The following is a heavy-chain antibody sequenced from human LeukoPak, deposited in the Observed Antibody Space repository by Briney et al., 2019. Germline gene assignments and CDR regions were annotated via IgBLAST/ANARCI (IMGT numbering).Heavy chain of an antibody. CDR2: IYHSGST. V-gene: IGHV4-30-2*01. CDR1: GGSISSGGYS. J-gene: IGHJ4*02. Sequence: PSQTLSLTCAVSGGSISSGGYSWSWVRQPPGRGLEWIGYIYHSGSTYYNPSLKSRVTISVDRSKNQFSLKLSSVTAADTAVYHCARVSGRAHDYWGQGTLVTVSS. CDR3: ARVSGRAHDY.